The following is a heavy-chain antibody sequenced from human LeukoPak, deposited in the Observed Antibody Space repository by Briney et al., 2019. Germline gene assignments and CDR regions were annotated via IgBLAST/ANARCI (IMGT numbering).Heavy chain of an antibody. Sequence: GGSLRLSCAASGFTFSSYGMHWVRQVPGKGQEWVAFIRYDGSNKYYADSVKGRFTISRDNSKNTLYLQMNSLSAEDTAVYYCAKIKCGGDCYSHYFDYWGQGTLVTVSS. CDR1: GFTFSSYG. D-gene: IGHD2-21*01. CDR3: AKIKCGGDCYSHYFDY. CDR2: IRYDGSNK. J-gene: IGHJ4*02. V-gene: IGHV3-30*02.